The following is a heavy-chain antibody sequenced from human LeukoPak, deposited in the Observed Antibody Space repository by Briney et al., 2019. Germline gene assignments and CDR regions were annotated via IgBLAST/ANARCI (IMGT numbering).Heavy chain of an antibody. CDR2: INAGNGNT. Sequence: ASVKVSCKASGYTFTSYAMHWVRQAPGQRLEWMGWINAGNGNTKYSQEFQGRVTITRDTSASTAYMELSSLRSEDMAVYYCAREGGSYPPLFDYWGQGTLVTVSS. CDR1: GYTFTSYA. D-gene: IGHD1-26*01. J-gene: IGHJ4*02. V-gene: IGHV1-3*03. CDR3: AREGGSYPPLFDY.